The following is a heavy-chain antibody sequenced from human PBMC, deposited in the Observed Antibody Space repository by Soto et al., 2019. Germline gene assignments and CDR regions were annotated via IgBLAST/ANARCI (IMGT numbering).Heavy chain of an antibody. V-gene: IGHV1-2*02. D-gene: IGHD6-19*01. CDR1: GYTFTGHY. CDR3: AAVTGGITLDY. J-gene: IGHJ4*02. CDR2: IKPDSGGT. Sequence: QVQLVQSGAEVKKPWASVKVSCKASGYTFTGHYMHWVRQAPGQGLEWMGWIKPDSGGTSYAQKFQGRVTMTRDTSISTAYMELSRLRFDDMAVYYCAAVTGGITLDYWGQGTLVTVSS.